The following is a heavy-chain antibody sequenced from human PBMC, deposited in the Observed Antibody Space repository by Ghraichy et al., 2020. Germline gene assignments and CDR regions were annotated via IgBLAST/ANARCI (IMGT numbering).Heavy chain of an antibody. D-gene: IGHD1-1*01. J-gene: IGHJ6*02. CDR2: IYYIGTT. Sequence: SQTLSLTCTVSGALFDSYYWSWVREIPGEGLQWIGYIYYIGTTNYNPSLESRVTISIDTSRRHLSLRLNSVTAADTAVYYCARTGQRSLDVWGQGPPVIVS. CDR3: ARTGQRSLDV. V-gene: IGHV4-59*01. CDR1: GALFDSYY.